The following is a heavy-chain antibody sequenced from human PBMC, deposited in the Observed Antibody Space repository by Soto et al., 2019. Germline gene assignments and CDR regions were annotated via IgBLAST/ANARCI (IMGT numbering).Heavy chain of an antibody. V-gene: IGHV4-31*03. J-gene: IGHJ4*02. Sequence: SETLSLTCTFSGCSISSGAHYWSWIRQLPGKGLEWIGNIYYSGSNYYNPSLKSRVTISVDTSNNQFSLNLSSVTAADTAIYYCARDRYGVPRGDYFDSWGQGILVTVSS. D-gene: IGHD4-17*01. CDR3: ARDRYGVPRGDYFDS. CDR2: IYYSGSN. CDR1: GCSISSGAHY.